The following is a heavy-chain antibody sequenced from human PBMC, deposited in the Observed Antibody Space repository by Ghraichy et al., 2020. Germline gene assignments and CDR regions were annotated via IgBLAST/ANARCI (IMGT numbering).Heavy chain of an antibody. J-gene: IGHJ4*02. V-gene: IGHV4-59*01. D-gene: IGHD3-10*01. CDR2: IYSSGNS. Sequence: SQTLSLTCTVSGSSISDYYWAWIRQPPGKVLEWIGYIYSSGNSNYNPSLRRRATISVETSKNQFSLKLTSVTASDTAVYYCARGLVGEPLRHWGQGALVIVSS. CDR3: ARGLVGEPLRH. CDR1: GSSISDYY.